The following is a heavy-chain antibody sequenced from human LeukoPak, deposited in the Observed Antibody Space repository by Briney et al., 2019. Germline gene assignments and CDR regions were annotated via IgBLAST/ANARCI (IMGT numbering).Heavy chain of an antibody. CDR2: VSYTGST. Sequence: PSETLSLTCTVSGGSVNSGSYYWNWIRQSPGKGLEWIVYVSYTGSTNYNPSLKSRVSISVDSSKRQFSLKLSSATAADTAVYYCARGPLKYYSGSWFWHFQHWGQGTLVTVSS. J-gene: IGHJ1*01. D-gene: IGHD6-13*01. CDR3: ARGPLKYYSGSWFWHFQH. CDR1: GGSVNSGSYY. V-gene: IGHV4-61*01.